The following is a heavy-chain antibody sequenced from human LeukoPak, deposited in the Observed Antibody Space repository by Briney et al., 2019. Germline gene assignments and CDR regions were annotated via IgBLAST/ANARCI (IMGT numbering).Heavy chain of an antibody. CDR1: GFTFSSYS. CDR3: ARALSYGSGSYQADY. V-gene: IGHV3-21*01. J-gene: IGHJ4*02. CDR2: ISSSSSYM. D-gene: IGHD3-10*01. Sequence: GGSLRLSCAASGFTFSSYSMNWVRQAPGKGPEWVSSISSSSSYMYYTDSVKGRFTISRDNAKNSLYLQMNSLRAEDTAVYYCARALSYGSGSYQADYWGQGTLVTVSS.